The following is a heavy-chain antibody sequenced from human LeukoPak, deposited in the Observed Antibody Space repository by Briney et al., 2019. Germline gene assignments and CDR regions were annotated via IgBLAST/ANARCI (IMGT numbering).Heavy chain of an antibody. D-gene: IGHD6-13*01. CDR1: GFTFSSYW. CDR2: ISSSSSYI. J-gene: IGHJ4*02. V-gene: IGHV3-21*01. CDR3: ARDLPYPPVAAAGNYFDY. Sequence: GGSLRLSCAASGFTFSSYWMHWVRQAPGKGLEWVSSISSSSSYIYYADSVKGRFTISRDNAKNSLYLQMNSLRAEDTAVYYCARDLPYPPVAAAGNYFDYWGQGTLVTVSS.